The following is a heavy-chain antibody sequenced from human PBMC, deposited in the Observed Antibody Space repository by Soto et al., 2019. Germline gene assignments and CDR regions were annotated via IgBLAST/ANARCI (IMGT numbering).Heavy chain of an antibody. D-gene: IGHD1-26*01. CDR1: RYTFTSYP. V-gene: IGHV1-18*01. J-gene: IGHJ4*02. CDR2: ISAYNGNS. CDR3: ARHSGSYYFFDY. Sequence: QVQLVQSGAEVKKPGASVKVSCETSRYTFTSYPISWVRQAPGQGLEWLGWISAYNGNSYYAQKVRGRVTMTIDTSTSTAYMELRSLRSDDTAVYFCARHSGSYYFFDYWGQGTLVTVSS.